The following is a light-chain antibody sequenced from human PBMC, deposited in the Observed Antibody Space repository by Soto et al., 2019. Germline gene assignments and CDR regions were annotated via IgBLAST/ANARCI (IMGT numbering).Light chain of an antibody. CDR2: EVT. CDR3: SSYTSSSTYV. CDR1: SRDVGGHNY. J-gene: IGLJ1*01. V-gene: IGLV2-14*01. Sequence: QSVLTQPASVSGSPGQSITISCTGTSRDVGGHNYVSWYQQYPGKAPKVMIYEVTNRPSGVSNRFSGSKSGNTASLTISGLQTDDEADYYCSSYTSSSTYVSGTGTKVTGL.